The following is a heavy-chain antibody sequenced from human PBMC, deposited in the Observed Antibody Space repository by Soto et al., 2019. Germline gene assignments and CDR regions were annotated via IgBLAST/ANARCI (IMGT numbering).Heavy chain of an antibody. J-gene: IGHJ6*02. CDR2: MNPNSGNT. D-gene: IGHD2-15*01. CDR3: AKAGRHCSGRNCNSGDDGMDV. Sequence: ASVKVSCKTSGYTFSSYDINWVRQAPGQGLEWMGWMNPNSGNTGYAQKFQGRVTMTRNTSISTAYMDLISLRSEDTALYYCAKAGRHCSGRNCNSGDDGMDVWGQGSTVTGSS. V-gene: IGHV1-8*01. CDR1: GYTFSSYD.